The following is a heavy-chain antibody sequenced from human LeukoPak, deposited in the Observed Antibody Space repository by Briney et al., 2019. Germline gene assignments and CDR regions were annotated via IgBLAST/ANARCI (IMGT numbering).Heavy chain of an antibody. CDR3: TTDIPSVAGTSYFDY. CDR1: GFSFSNAW. CDR2: IKSKTDGGTT. D-gene: IGHD6-19*01. V-gene: IGHV3-15*01. J-gene: IGHJ4*02. Sequence: GGSLRLSCAASGFSFSNAWMSWVRQAPGKGQGWVGRIKSKTDGGTTDYAAPVKGRFTISRDDSKNTLYLQMNSLKTEDTAVYYCTTDIPSVAGTSYFDYWGKGTLVTVSS.